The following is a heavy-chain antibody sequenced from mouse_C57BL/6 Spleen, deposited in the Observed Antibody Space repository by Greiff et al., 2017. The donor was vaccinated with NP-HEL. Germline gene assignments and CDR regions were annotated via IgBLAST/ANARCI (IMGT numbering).Heavy chain of an antibody. Sequence: VQLQQPGAELVKPGASVKLSCKASDYTFTSYWMQWVKQRPGQGLEWIGEIDPSDSYTNYNQKFKGKATLTVDTSSSTAYMQLSSLTSEDSAVYYCARSERNFDYWGQGTTLTVSS. CDR3: ARSERNFDY. CDR2: IDPSDSYT. V-gene: IGHV1-50*01. CDR1: DYTFTSYW. J-gene: IGHJ2*01.